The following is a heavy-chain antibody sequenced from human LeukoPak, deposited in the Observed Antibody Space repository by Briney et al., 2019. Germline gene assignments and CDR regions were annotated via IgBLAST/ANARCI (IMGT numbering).Heavy chain of an antibody. CDR3: ARDGSGSYYYKGPRTYYYFDY. CDR2: IIPISGTA. Sequence: SVKVSCKASGGTFSSYAISWVRQAPGQGLEWMGGIIPISGTANYAQKFQGRVTITADESTSTAYMELSSLRSEDTAVYYCARDGSGSYYYKGPRTYYYFDYWGQGTLVTVSS. CDR1: GGTFSSYA. D-gene: IGHD3-10*01. V-gene: IGHV1-69*13. J-gene: IGHJ4*02.